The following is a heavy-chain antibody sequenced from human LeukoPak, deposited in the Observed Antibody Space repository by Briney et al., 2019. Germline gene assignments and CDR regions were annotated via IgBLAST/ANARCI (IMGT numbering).Heavy chain of an antibody. V-gene: IGHV1-8*02. CDR3: ARGGGSTWTQRGYFHP. J-gene: IGHJ1*01. Sequence: ASVKVSCKASGYTFTSYAMNWVRQAPGQGLEWMGWMNPNSGNTAYAQKFQGRVTMTRNTSISTAYMELTSLRSDDTAVYYCARGGGSTWTQRGYFHPWGQGTLVTVSS. CDR2: MNPNSGNT. CDR1: GYTFTSYA. D-gene: IGHD6-13*01.